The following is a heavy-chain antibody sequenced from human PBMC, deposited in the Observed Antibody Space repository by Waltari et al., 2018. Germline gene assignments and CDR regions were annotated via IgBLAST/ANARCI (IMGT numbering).Heavy chain of an antibody. CDR1: GGSFRVYY. Sequence: QVHLQQWGAGFLQPSETLSLTCAVYGGSFRVYYWGCVRQPPGKGLEWIGEINHRPNSNYNPSLRSRVSMSVDTSKNQFSLKLSSVTAADTAVYYCVRLEDCTGPGGNCYSGDPFAMDVWGQGATVTVSS. CDR2: INHRPNS. J-gene: IGHJ6*02. CDR3: VRLEDCTGPGGNCYSGDPFAMDV. D-gene: IGHD2-15*01. V-gene: IGHV4-34*01.